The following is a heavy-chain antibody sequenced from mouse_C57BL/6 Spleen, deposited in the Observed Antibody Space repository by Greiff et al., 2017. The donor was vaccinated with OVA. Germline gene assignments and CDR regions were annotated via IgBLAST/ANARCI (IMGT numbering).Heavy chain of an antibody. D-gene: IGHD4-1*01. Sequence: EVLLVESGGGLVKPGGSLKLSCAASGFTFSSYAMSWVRQTPEKRLEWVATISDGGSYTYYPDNVKGRFTLSRDNAKNNLYLQMSHLKSEDTAMYYCARGWDFDYWGQGTTLTVSS. V-gene: IGHV5-4*01. CDR2: ISDGGSYT. CDR3: ARGWDFDY. CDR1: GFTFSSYA. J-gene: IGHJ2*01.